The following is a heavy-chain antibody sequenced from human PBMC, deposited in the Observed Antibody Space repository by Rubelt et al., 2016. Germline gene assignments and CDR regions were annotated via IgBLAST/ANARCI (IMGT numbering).Heavy chain of an antibody. CDR2: IIPILGIA. J-gene: IGHJ4*02. CDR1: GYIFTSYG. D-gene: IGHD1-26*01. Sequence: QVQLVQSGAEVKKPGASVKVSCKASGYIFTSYGISWVRQAPGQGLEWMGRIIPILGIANYAQKFQGRVTMTEDTSTDTAYMELSSLRAEDTAVYYCATLDLRSRKWELLWGLFDYWGQGTLVTVSS. CDR3: ATLDLRSRKWELLWGLFDY. V-gene: IGHV1-69*04.